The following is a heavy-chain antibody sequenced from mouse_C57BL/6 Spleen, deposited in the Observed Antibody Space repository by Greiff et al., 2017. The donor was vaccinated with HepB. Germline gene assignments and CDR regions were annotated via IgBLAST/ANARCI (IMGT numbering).Heavy chain of an antibody. CDR1: GYAFSSSW. J-gene: IGHJ2*01. CDR3: ANLRLYYFDY. CDR2: IYPGDGDT. Sequence: VQRVESGPELVKPGASVKISCKASGYAFSSSWMNWVKQRPGKGLEWIGRIYPGDGDTNYNGKFKGKATLTADKSSSTAYMQLSSLTSEDSAVYFCANLRLYYFDYWGQGTTLTVSS. D-gene: IGHD2-12*01. V-gene: IGHV1-82*01.